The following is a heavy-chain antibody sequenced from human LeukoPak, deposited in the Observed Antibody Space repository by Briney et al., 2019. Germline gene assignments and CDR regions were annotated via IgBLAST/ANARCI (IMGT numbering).Heavy chain of an antibody. J-gene: IGHJ5*02. CDR3: ARDYYDSSGYCPFDP. CDR2: ISGSGGST. Sequence: PGGSLRLSCAASGFTFSSYAMSWVRQAPGKGLEWVSAISGSGGSTYYADSVKGRFTISRDNAKNSLYLQMNSLRAEDTAVYYCARDYYDSSGYCPFDPWGQGTLVTASS. CDR1: GFTFSSYA. V-gene: IGHV3-23*01. D-gene: IGHD3-22*01.